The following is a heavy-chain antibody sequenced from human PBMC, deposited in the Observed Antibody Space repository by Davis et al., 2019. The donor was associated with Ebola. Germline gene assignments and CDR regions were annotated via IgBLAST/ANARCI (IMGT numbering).Heavy chain of an antibody. Sequence: PSETLSLTCAISGDSVSSGGWNWIRQSPSRGLEWLGRTYYSSKWYNDYAVSVKSRITINPDTSKNQFSLQLNSVTPEDTALYYCARAKYYGMDVWGKGTTVTVSS. J-gene: IGHJ6*04. CDR1: GDSVSSGG. CDR2: TYYSSKWYN. V-gene: IGHV6-1*01. D-gene: IGHD6-6*01. CDR3: ARAKYYGMDV.